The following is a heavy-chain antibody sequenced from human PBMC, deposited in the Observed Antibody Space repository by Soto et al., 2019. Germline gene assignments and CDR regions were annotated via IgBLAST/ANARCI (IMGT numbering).Heavy chain of an antibody. D-gene: IGHD3-3*01. CDR3: ARFGSGSDAFDI. J-gene: IGHJ3*02. CDR1: GFTISSYA. V-gene: IGHV3-23*01. CDR2: IRSSGNRT. Sequence: VSLRLSFAASGFTISSYAMNWVRQAPGKGMEWVSGIRSSGNRTDYADSAKGRLTTSRDNSKYTLYLQMNSLRAEDTALYYCARFGSGSDAFDIWGQGTMVTVSS.